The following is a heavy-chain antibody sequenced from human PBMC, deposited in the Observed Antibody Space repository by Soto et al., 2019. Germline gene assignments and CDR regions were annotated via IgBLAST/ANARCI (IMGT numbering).Heavy chain of an antibody. CDR2: ISSSSTYI. D-gene: IGHD2-15*01. CDR3: VMAGGGGHYGMDL. CDR1: GFIFSTYS. V-gene: IGHV3-21*01. Sequence: VQLVESGGGLVKPGGSLRLSCAASGFIFSTYSMSWVRQAPGRGLEWVSSISSSSTYIYYADSLKGRFTISRDNGKNSLFLQMNSLRAEDTAVYYCVMAGGGGHYGMDLWGQGTTVTVSS. J-gene: IGHJ6*01.